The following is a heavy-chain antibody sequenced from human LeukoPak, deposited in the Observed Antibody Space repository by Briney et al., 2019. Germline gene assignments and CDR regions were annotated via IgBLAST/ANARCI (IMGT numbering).Heavy chain of an antibody. J-gene: IGHJ4*02. CDR2: ISSSSSAI. D-gene: IGHD1-26*01. CDR3: ARGRYSGSYLLDY. CDR1: GFTFSSYS. Sequence: SGGSLRLSCAASGFTFSSYSMNWVRQAPGKGLEWVPYISSSSSAIYYADSVKGRFTISRDNAKNSLYLQMNSLRAEDTAVYYCARGRYSGSYLLDYWGQGTLVTVSS. V-gene: IGHV3-48*01.